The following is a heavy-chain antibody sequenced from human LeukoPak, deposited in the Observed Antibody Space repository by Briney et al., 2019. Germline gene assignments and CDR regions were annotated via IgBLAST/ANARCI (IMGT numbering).Heavy chain of an antibody. Sequence: GASVKVSCKASGYTFSSYDINWVRQATGQGLEWMGWMNPNSDNTGYAQKFQGRVTMTRNTSINTAYVELSSLRSEDTAVYYCARVTYYYGSGSYYNYYGMDVWGQGTTVTVSS. CDR2: MNPNSDNT. D-gene: IGHD3-10*01. V-gene: IGHV1-8*01. CDR1: GYTFSSYD. CDR3: ARVTYYYGSGSYYNYYGMDV. J-gene: IGHJ6*02.